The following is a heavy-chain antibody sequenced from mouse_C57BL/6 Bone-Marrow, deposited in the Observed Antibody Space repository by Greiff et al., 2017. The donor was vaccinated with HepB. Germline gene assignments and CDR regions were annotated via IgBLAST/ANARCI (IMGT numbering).Heavy chain of an antibody. V-gene: IGHV5-4*01. CDR3: ARDRGYDGFAY. J-gene: IGHJ3*01. CDR2: ISDGGSYT. CDR1: GFTFSSYA. Sequence: EVKLMESGGGLVKPGGSLKLSCAASGFTFSSYAMSWVRQTPEKRLEWVATISDGGSYTYYPDNVKGRSTISRDNAKNNLYLQMSHLKSEDTAMYYCARDRGYDGFAYWGQGTLVTVSA. D-gene: IGHD2-2*01.